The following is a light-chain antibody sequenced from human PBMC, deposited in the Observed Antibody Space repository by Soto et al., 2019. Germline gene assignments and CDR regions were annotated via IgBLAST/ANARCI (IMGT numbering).Light chain of an antibody. V-gene: IGKV3-20*01. CDR2: GAS. Sequence: EIVLTQSPGTLSLSPGETATLSCWASQSVASTYLGWYQQKPGQAPRLLIYGASSRATGLPDRFSGSGSGTDFTLTISRLEPEDFALYYCQQYAGSPTFGQGTRLEIK. CDR3: QQYAGSPT. J-gene: IGKJ5*01. CDR1: QSVASTY.